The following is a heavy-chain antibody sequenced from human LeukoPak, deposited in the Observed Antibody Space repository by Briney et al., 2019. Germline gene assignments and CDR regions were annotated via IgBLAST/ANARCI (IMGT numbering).Heavy chain of an antibody. Sequence: SETLSLTCTVSSDSISNYYWNWIRQPPGKGLEWIGNIYYSGSTNYNPSLKSRVTISVDTSKNQFSLKLSSVTAADTAVYYCARSGYSLGDYWGQGTLVTVSS. V-gene: IGHV4-59*12. D-gene: IGHD5-18*01. J-gene: IGHJ4*02. CDR2: IYYSGST. CDR1: SDSISNYY. CDR3: ARSGYSLGDY.